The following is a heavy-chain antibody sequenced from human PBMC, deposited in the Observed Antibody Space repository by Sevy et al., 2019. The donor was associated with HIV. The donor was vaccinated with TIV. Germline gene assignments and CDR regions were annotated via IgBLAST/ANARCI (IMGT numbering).Heavy chain of an antibody. CDR3: AREVRTGTKGNWFDP. Sequence: ASLKVSCKASGYTFTGYYMHWVRQASGQGLEWMGWINPNSGGTNYAQKFQGRVTMTRDTSISTAYMELSRLRSDDTAVYYCAREVRTGTKGNWFDPWGQGTLVTVSS. J-gene: IGHJ5*02. V-gene: IGHV1-2*02. D-gene: IGHD1-1*01. CDR1: GYTFTGYY. CDR2: INPNSGGT.